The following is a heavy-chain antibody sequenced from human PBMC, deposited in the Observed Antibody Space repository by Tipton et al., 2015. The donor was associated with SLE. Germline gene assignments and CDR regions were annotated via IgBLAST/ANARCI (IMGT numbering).Heavy chain of an antibody. J-gene: IGHJ3*02. CDR2: IYHRGST. CDR3: ARQSEAFDI. CDR1: GYSISSGYY. V-gene: IGHV4-38-2*01. Sequence: TLSLTCAVSGYSISSGYYWGWIRQPPGKGLEWIGTIYHRGSTYYNPSLKSRVTILIDTSKNQFSLKLRSVTAADTARYYCARQSEAFDIWGQGTVVIVSS.